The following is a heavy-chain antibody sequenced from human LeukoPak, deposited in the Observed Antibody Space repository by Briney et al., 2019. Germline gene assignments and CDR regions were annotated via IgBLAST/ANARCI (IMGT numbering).Heavy chain of an antibody. CDR3: ARDTIGVAARPHYYYYYMDV. CDR1: GFTFSSYS. Sequence: GGSLRLSCAASGFTFSSYSMNWVRQAPGKGLEWVSSISSSSCYIYYADSVKGRFTISRDNAKNSLYLQMNSLRAEDTAVYYCARDTIGVAARPHYYYYYMDVWGKGTTVTVSS. J-gene: IGHJ6*03. D-gene: IGHD6-6*01. CDR2: ISSSSCYI. V-gene: IGHV3-21*01.